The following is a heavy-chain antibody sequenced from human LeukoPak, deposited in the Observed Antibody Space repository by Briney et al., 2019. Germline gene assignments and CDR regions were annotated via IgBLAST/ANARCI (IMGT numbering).Heavy chain of an antibody. CDR3: ARDERYDSSGYPFDY. CDR1: GGTFSSFA. V-gene: IGHV1-2*02. CDR2: ISPNSGGT. D-gene: IGHD3-22*01. J-gene: IGHJ4*02. Sequence: ASVKVSCKTSGGTFSSFAIAWVRQAPGQGLEWMGWISPNSGGTDYAQKFQGRVTMTRDTSISTAYLELSRLTSDDTAVYYCARDERYDSSGYPFDYWGQGTLVTVSS.